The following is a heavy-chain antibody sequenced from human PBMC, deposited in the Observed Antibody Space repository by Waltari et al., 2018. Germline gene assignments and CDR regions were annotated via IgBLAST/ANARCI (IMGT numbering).Heavy chain of an antibody. CDR3: AKRTGLDAIDI. D-gene: IGHD1-1*01. CDR1: GYSISSGYY. Sequence: QVQLQESGPGLVKPSETLSLTCTVSGYSISSGYYWGWFRQPRGKGLEWIGSIYHSGSTYYNPSLKSRVTISVDTSKNQFSLKLSSVTAADTAVYYCAKRTGLDAIDIWGQGTMVTVSS. J-gene: IGHJ3*02. CDR2: IYHSGST. V-gene: IGHV4-38-2*02.